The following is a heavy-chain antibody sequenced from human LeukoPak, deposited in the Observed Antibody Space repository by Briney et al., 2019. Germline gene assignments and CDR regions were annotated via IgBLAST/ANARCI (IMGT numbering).Heavy chain of an antibody. D-gene: IGHD2-2*02. CDR2: ISGDGDIT. V-gene: IGHV3-43*02. Sequence: PGGSLRLSCAASGFTFDDYAMHWVRQAPGKGLEWVSHISGDGDITYYADSVKGRFTISRDNSRNPLYLQMNSLRTEDTALYYCAKGKYTSSRVPDYWGQGILVTVSS. CDR1: GFTFDDYA. J-gene: IGHJ4*02. CDR3: AKGKYTSSRVPDY.